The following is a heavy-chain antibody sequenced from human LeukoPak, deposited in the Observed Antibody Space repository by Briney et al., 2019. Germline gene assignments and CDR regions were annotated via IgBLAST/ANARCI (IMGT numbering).Heavy chain of an antibody. CDR2: INPSGGST. J-gene: IGHJ4*02. V-gene: IGHV1-46*01. D-gene: IGHD3-22*01. Sequence: ASVKVSCKASGGTFSSYAISWVRQAPGQGLEWMGIINPSGGSTSYAQKFQGRVTMTRDTSTSTVYMELSSLRSEDTAVYYCARGRYYDSSGYPLGYWGQGTLVTVSS. CDR3: ARGRYYDSSGYPLGY. CDR1: GGTFSSYA.